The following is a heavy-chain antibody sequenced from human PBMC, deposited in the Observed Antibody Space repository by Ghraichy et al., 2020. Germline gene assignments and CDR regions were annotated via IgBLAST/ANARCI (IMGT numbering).Heavy chain of an antibody. J-gene: IGHJ6*02. CDR2: ISGSGGST. Sequence: GGSLRLSCAASGFTFSSYAMSWVRQAPGKGLEWVSAISGSGGSTYYADSVKGRFTISRDNSKNTLYLQMNSLRAEDTAVYYCAKTKERFLEWLMRNYYYYYGMDVWGQGTTVTVSS. CDR1: GFTFSSYA. V-gene: IGHV3-23*01. CDR3: AKTKERFLEWLMRNYYYYYGMDV. D-gene: IGHD3-3*01.